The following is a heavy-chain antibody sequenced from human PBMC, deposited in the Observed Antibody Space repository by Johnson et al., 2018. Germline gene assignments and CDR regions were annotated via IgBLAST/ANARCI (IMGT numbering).Heavy chain of an antibody. J-gene: IGHJ6*02. V-gene: IGHV1-69*12. CDR1: GGTFSSYA. CDR3: ATYDRSGYLSGVRYYYYGMDV. D-gene: IGHD3-22*01. CDR2: IIPIFGTA. Sequence: QVQLVQSGAEVKKPGSSVKVSCKASGGTFSSYAISWVRQAPGQGLEWMGGIIPIFGTANYAQKFQGRVTITADESTSTAYMELSSLRSEDTAVYYCATYDRSGYLSGVRYYYYGMDVWGQGTTVTVS.